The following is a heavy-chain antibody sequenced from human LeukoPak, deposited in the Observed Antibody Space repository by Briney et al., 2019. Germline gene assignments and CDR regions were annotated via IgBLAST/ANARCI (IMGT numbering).Heavy chain of an antibody. CDR3: QKTEYEILTGYQGVFDY. CDR1: GGSISSSSYY. J-gene: IGHJ4*02. V-gene: IGHV4-39*07. D-gene: IGHD3-9*01. CDR2: IYFRGST. Sequence: PSETLCLTCTVSGGSISSSSYYWGWIRQPPGKGLARIGSIYFRGSTYYNPSLKSRVTISVDTSKNQFSLKLSSVTAADTVLFFKQKTEYEILTGYQGVFDYWGQGTLVTVSS.